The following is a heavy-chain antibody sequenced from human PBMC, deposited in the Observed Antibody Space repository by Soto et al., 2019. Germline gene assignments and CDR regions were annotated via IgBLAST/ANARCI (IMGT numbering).Heavy chain of an antibody. CDR1: GYTFTSYA. CDR3: ARESRLEADGWFDP. V-gene: IGHV1-3*01. CDR2: INAGNGNT. J-gene: IGHJ5*02. D-gene: IGHD1-1*01. Sequence: ASVKVSCKASGYTFTSYAMHWVRQAPGQRLEWMGWINAGNGNTKYSQKFQGRVTITRDTSASTAYMELSSLRSEDTAVYYCARESRLEADGWFDPWGQGTLVIVSS.